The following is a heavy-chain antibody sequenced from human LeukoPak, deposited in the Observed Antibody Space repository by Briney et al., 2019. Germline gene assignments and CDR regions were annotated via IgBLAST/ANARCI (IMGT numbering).Heavy chain of an antibody. V-gene: IGHV1-69*05. J-gene: IGHJ4*02. Sequence: SVKVSCKASGGTFSSYAISWVRQAPGQGLEWMGRIIPLFGTGNNAQKCQGRVTITTDESTSTAYMELSSRRSEDTVVYYCARDQGYSSGWSLGYWGQGTLVTVSS. CDR2: IIPLFGTG. CDR3: ARDQGYSSGWSLGY. CDR1: GGTFSSYA. D-gene: IGHD6-19*01.